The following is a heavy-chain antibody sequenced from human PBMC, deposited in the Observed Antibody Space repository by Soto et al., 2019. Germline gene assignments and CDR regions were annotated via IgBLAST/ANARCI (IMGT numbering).Heavy chain of an antibody. CDR2: IYYSGST. D-gene: IGHD3-3*01. CDR1: GGSISSYY. Sequence: QVQLQESGPGLVKPSETLSLTCTVSGGSISSYYWSWIRQPPGKGLEWIGYIYYSGSTYYIPSLKXRVTISVHTSTNQFSLKLTSVTAADTAVYFCARGGWRQIDYWGQGTLVTVSS. CDR3: ARGGWRQIDY. J-gene: IGHJ4*02. V-gene: IGHV4-59*08.